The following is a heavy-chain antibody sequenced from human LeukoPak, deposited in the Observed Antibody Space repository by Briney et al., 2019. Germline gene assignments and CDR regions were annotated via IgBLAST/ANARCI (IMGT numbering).Heavy chain of an antibody. D-gene: IGHD3-10*01. Sequence: GRSLRPSCAPSAFTSISNWMSWDRQAPGEWMEWVANIKQAGRETYYVDSVKGRFTISTDPAANSPYRQINRLRTEDPAVTYCARARGFFDYWGQGTLVTVTS. CDR3: ARARGFFDY. J-gene: IGHJ4*02. CDR1: AFTSISNW. V-gene: IGHV3-7*01. CDR2: IKQAGRET.